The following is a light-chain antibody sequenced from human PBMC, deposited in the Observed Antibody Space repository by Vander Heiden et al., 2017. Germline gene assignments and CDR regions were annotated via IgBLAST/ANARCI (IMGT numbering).Light chain of an antibody. J-gene: IGKJ3*01. V-gene: IGKV1-8*01. CDR2: AAS. CDR3: QQYYNYPPT. Sequence: IRLIQSPSSFSASAGDRVTITCQASQDISSYLAWYQQKPGKAPKLLIYAASTLQSGVPSRFSGSGSGIDFTLTISCLQSEDIATYYCQQYYNYPPTFGPGTKVDIK. CDR1: QDISSY.